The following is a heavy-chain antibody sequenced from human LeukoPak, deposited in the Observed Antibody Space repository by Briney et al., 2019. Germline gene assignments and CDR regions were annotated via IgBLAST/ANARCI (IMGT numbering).Heavy chain of an antibody. CDR1: GGSISSYY. CDR2: IYYSGST. V-gene: IGHV4-59*01. Sequence: PSETLSLTCTVSGGSISSYYWSWIRQPPGKGLEWIGYIYYSGSTNYNPSLKSRVTISVDTSKNQFSLKLSSVTAADTAVYYCARELYRYSGSYPGAGFDPWGQGTLVTVSS. CDR3: ARELYRYSGSYPGAGFDP. J-gene: IGHJ5*02. D-gene: IGHD1-26*01.